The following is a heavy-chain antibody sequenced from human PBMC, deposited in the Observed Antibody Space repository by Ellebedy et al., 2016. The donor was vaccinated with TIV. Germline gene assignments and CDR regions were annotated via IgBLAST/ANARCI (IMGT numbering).Heavy chain of an antibody. CDR3: ARFPVAGLDL. Sequence: AASVKVSCKASGYTFTRHAMHWVRQAPGQRLEWMGWIHAGNGNTKYSQKFQGRVTITRDTSASTAYMELSSLRSEDTAVYYCARFPVAGLDLWGRGTLVTVSS. D-gene: IGHD6-19*01. V-gene: IGHV1-3*01. CDR2: IHAGNGNT. J-gene: IGHJ2*01. CDR1: GYTFTRHA.